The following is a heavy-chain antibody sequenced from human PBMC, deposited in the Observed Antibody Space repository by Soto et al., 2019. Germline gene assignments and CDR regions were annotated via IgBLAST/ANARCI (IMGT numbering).Heavy chain of an antibody. V-gene: IGHV3-21*01. J-gene: IGHJ3*02. CDR2: ISSSSSYI. Sequence: GGSLRLSCAASGFTFSSYSMNWVRQAPGKGLEWVSSISSSSSYIYYADSVKGRFTISRDNAKNSLYLQMNSLRAEDTAVYYCARLPVVAATGGDIWGQGTMVTVSS. CDR1: GFTFSSYS. D-gene: IGHD2-15*01. CDR3: ARLPVVAATGGDI.